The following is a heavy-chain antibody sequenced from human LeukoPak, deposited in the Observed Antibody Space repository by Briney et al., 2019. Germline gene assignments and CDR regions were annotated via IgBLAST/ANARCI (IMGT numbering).Heavy chain of an antibody. Sequence: SQTLSLTCTVSGGSISSGSYYWSWIRQPAGKGLEWIGRIYTSGSTNYNPSLKSRVTISVDTPKNQFSLKLSSVTAADTAVYHCARENPGDSSGSIWGQGTLVTVSS. CDR1: GGSISSGSYY. CDR3: ARENPGDSSGSI. J-gene: IGHJ4*02. D-gene: IGHD3-22*01. V-gene: IGHV4-61*02. CDR2: IYTSGST.